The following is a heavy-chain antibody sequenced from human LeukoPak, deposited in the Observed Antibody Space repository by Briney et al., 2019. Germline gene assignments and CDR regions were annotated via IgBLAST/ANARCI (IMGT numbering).Heavy chain of an antibody. CDR2: MNSISGNT. CDR3: ARVGSDYGDYMAY. V-gene: IGHV1-8*01. J-gene: IGHJ4*02. Sequence: ASAKVSCKASGYTFTSYDINWVRQATSQGLEWMGWMNSISGNTGYAQKFQGKVTMTRDTSINTAYMELSSLRSEDTAVYYCARVGSDYGDYMAYWGQGTLVTVSS. D-gene: IGHD4-17*01. CDR1: GYTFTSYD.